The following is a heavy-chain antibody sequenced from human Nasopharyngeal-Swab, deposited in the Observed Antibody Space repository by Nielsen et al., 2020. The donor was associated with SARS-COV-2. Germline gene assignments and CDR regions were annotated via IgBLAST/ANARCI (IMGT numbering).Heavy chain of an antibody. Sequence: GESLKISCAASGFTFSSYDMHWVRQATGKGLEWVSAIGTAGDTYYPGSVKGRFTISRENAKNSLHLQMNSLRAGDTAVYYCARGGPAPIFDLWSRGTLVTVSS. CDR1: GFTFSSYD. D-gene: IGHD3-16*01. CDR3: ARGGPAPIFDL. J-gene: IGHJ2*01. V-gene: IGHV3-13*01. CDR2: IGTAGDT.